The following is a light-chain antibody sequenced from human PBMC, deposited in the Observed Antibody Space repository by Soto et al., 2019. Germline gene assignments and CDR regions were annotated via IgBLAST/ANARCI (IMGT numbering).Light chain of an antibody. J-gene: IGLJ1*01. V-gene: IGLV2-14*03. CDR1: SSDVGGYNY. CDR2: DVS. CDR3: SSYTSSTTSS. Sequence: QSALTQPASVSGSPGQSITISCTGTSSDVGGYNYVSWYQQHPGKAPKLMIYDVSNRPSGVSNRFSGSNSGNTASLTISGLQAEDEADYYCSSYTSSTTSSFGAGTKVTVL.